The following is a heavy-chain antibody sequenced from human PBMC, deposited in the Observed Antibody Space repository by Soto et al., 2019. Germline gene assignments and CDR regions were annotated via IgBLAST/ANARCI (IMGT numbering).Heavy chain of an antibody. J-gene: IGHJ6*02. Sequence: SVKVSCKASGGTFSSYAISWVREAPGEGLEWMGGIIPIFGTANYAQKFQGRVTITADKSTSTAYMELSSLRSEDTAVYYCAQMDAAAGTLDYYYGMDVWGQGTTVTVSS. D-gene: IGHD6-13*01. CDR2: IIPIFGTA. CDR1: GGTFSSYA. V-gene: IGHV1-69*06. CDR3: AQMDAAAGTLDYYYGMDV.